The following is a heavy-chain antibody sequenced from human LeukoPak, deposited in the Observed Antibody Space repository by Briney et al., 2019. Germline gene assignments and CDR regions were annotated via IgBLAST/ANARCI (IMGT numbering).Heavy chain of an antibody. CDR3: AKAHNFDY. CDR2: IDRSGGST. J-gene: IGHJ4*02. V-gene: IGHV3-23*01. Sequence: GGSLRLSCAASGFTLTTYWMYWVRQAPGKGLVWVSVIDRSGGSTWYADSVKGRFTISRDNSENTLYLQMNSLRAEDTAVYYCAKAHNFDYWGQGTLVTVSS. CDR1: GFTLTTYW.